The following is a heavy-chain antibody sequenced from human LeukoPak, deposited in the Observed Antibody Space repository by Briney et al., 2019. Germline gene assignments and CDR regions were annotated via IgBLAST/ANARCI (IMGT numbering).Heavy chain of an antibody. CDR3: ARDRWFGYGSGSYYDY. J-gene: IGHJ4*02. V-gene: IGHV4-4*07. CDR1: GGSISSYY. Sequence: PSETPSLTCTVSGGSISSYYWSWIRQPAGKGLEWTGRIYTSGSTNYNPSLKSRVTMSVDTSKNQFSLKLSSVTAADTAVYYCARDRWFGYGSGSYYDYWGQGTLVTVSS. D-gene: IGHD3-10*01. CDR2: IYTSGST.